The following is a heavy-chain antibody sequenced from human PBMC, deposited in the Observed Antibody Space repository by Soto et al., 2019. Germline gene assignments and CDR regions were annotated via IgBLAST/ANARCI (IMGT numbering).Heavy chain of an antibody. CDR3: ARGCSSTSCYFGGYGMDV. Sequence: ASVKVSCKASGYTFTSYDINWVRQATGQGLEWMGWMNPNSGNTGYAQKFQGRVTMTRNTSISTAYMELSSLRSEDTAVYYCARGCSSTSCYFGGYGMDVWGQGTTVTVSS. V-gene: IGHV1-8*01. CDR2: MNPNSGNT. D-gene: IGHD2-2*01. CDR1: GYTFTSYD. J-gene: IGHJ6*02.